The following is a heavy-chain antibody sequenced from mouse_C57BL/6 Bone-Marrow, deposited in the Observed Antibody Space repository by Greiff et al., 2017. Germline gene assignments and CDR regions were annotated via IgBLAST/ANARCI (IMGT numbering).Heavy chain of an antibody. V-gene: IGHV1-54*01. J-gene: IGHJ3*01. CDR1: GYTFTGYW. Sequence: QVQLQQSGAELMKPGASVKLSCKATGYTFTGYWIEWVKQRPGHGLEWIGEINPGSGGTNYNEKFKGKATLTADKSSSTAYMQLSSLTSEDSAVYFCAREDDGYYWFAYWGQGTLVTVSA. D-gene: IGHD2-3*01. CDR3: AREDDGYYWFAY. CDR2: INPGSGGT.